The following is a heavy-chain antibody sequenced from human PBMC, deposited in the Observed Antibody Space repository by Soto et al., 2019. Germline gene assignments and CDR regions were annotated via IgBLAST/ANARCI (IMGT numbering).Heavy chain of an antibody. Sequence: SVKVSCKASGYIFSNHLIHWVRQAPGQGLEWVGWISRMYPTADYAQSFQGRVTITADKSTTTVYMELSGLRSEDTAMYYCANDDATYCGGGGFCYFYYGMDVWGQGTTVTVSS. CDR2: ISRMYPTA. CDR1: GYIFSNHL. D-gene: IGHD2-21*01. J-gene: IGHJ6*02. CDR3: ANDDATYCGGGGFCYFYYGMDV. V-gene: IGHV1-69*06.